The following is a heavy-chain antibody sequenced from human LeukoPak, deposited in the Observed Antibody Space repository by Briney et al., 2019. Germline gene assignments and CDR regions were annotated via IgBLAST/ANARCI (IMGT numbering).Heavy chain of an antibody. V-gene: IGHV3-33*01. J-gene: IGHJ4*02. Sequence: GGSLRLSCAASGFTFSSYGMHWVRQAPGKGLEWVAVIWYDGSNKYYADSVKGRFTISRDNSKNTLYLQMNSLRAEDTAVYYCARDRAAAADIRQGTFYYWGQGTLVTVSS. CDR3: ARDRAAAADIRQGTFYY. CDR1: GFTFSSYG. CDR2: IWYDGSNK. D-gene: IGHD6-13*01.